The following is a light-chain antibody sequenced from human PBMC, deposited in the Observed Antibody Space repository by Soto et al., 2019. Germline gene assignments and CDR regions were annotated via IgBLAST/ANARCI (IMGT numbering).Light chain of an antibody. CDR3: NTYTTSDTWV. J-gene: IGLJ3*02. V-gene: IGLV2-14*01. Sequence: QSVPTQPASVSGSPGQSIPISCTRSSSDVGAYKFVSWYQQIPGKAPKLMIYDVSYRPSGVSNRFSGSKSGNTASLTISGLQTEEEADYYCNTYTTSDTWVFGGVTKLTVL. CDR2: DVS. CDR1: SSDVGAYKF.